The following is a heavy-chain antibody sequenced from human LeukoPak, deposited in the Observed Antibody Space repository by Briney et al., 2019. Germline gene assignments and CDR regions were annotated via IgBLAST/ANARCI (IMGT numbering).Heavy chain of an antibody. CDR2: ISGGGGST. D-gene: IGHD2-2*01. CDR1: GFTFRNYA. J-gene: IGHJ4*02. Sequence: GGSLRLSCAASGFTFRNYAMSGVRQTARKGLEWVSAISGGGGSTYYADSVKGRFTISRDNSKNTLYLQMNSLRAEDTAVYYCVKDPGVVPAYLIDYWGQGTLVTVSS. CDR3: VKDPGVVPAYLIDY. V-gene: IGHV3-23*01.